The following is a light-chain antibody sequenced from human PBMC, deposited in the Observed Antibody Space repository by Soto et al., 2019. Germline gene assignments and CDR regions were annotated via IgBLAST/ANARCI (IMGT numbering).Light chain of an antibody. V-gene: IGKV3-11*01. J-gene: IGKJ4*01. CDR1: QSVSTY. CDR2: DAS. Sequence: EIVLTQSPATLSLSPGERATLSCRASQSVSTYLAWYQQKPGQAPRLLIYDASNRATGIPVRFSGSGSGTDFTLTISSLEPEDFAVYYCQQRSNWPALTCGGGTKVEIK. CDR3: QQRSNWPALT.